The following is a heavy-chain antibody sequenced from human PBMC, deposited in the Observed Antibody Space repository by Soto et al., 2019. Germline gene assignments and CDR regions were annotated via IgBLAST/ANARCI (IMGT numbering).Heavy chain of an antibody. CDR3: ARDSSGWSRGEDYGMDV. D-gene: IGHD6-19*01. CDR1: GGTFSSYA. CDR2: IIPIFGTA. J-gene: IGHJ6*02. V-gene: IGHV1-69*13. Sequence: GASVKVSCKASGGTFSSYAISWVRQAPGQGLEWMGGIIPIFGTANYAQKFQGRVTITADGSTSTAYMELSSLRSEDTAVYYCARDSSGWSRGEDYGMDVWGQGTTVTVSS.